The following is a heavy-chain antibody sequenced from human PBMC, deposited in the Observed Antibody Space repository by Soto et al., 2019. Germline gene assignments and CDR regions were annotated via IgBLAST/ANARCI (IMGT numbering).Heavy chain of an antibody. J-gene: IGHJ6*02. CDR1: GFTFSSYS. CDR2: ISSSSSYI. D-gene: IGHD3-22*01. Sequence: GGSLRLSCAASGFTFSSYSMNWVRQAPGKGLEWVSSISSSSSYIYYADSVKGRFTISRDNAKNSLYLQMNSLRAEDTAVYYCARAVDYYDSSGYYPYGMDVWGQGTTVTVSS. V-gene: IGHV3-21*01. CDR3: ARAVDYYDSSGYYPYGMDV.